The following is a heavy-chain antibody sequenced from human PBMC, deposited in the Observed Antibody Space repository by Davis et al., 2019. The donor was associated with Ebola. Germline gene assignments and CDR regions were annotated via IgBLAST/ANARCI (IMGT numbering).Heavy chain of an antibody. Sequence: SVKVSCKASGGTFSSYAISWVRQAPGQGLEWMGGIIPIFGTANYAQKFQGRVTITADESTSTAYMELSSLRSEDTAVYYCARGEYYYDSSGYYHFNFDYWGQGTLVTVSA. D-gene: IGHD3-22*01. CDR1: GGTFSSYA. CDR3: ARGEYYYDSSGYYHFNFDY. V-gene: IGHV1-69*13. J-gene: IGHJ4*02. CDR2: IIPIFGTA.